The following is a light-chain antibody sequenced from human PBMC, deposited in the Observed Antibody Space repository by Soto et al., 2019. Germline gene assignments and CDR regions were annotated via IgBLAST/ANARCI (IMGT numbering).Light chain of an antibody. J-gene: IGKJ1*01. V-gene: IGKV4-1*01. Sequence: DIVMTQSPDSLAVSLGERATINCKSSQSLLYSSNNKNYLAWYQQKPRQPPKLLIYWASTRESGVPDRFSGSGSGTDFTLTISSLQAEDVAVYYCQQYYSTPRTFGQGTKVEIK. CDR1: QSLLYSSNNKNY. CDR2: WAS. CDR3: QQYYSTPRT.